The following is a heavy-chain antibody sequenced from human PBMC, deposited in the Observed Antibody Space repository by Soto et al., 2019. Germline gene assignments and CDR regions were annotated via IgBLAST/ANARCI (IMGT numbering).Heavy chain of an antibody. CDR2: IYHTGTT. CDR3: ATSSGSDYGLDV. Sequence: GGPHITTKGYIWVRQPPGMGLEWIGEIYHTGTTTYNTSLKSRVTMSVDTSKNQFSLRLSFVTAAATAVYYCATSSGSDYGLDVWGPGAKVTVYS. V-gene: IGHV4-4*02. CDR1: GGPHITTKG. J-gene: IGHJ6*02. D-gene: IGHD3-10*01.